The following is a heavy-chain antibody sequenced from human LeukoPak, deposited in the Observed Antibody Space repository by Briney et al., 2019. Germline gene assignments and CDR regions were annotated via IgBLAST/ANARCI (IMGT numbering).Heavy chain of an antibody. D-gene: IGHD6-19*01. CDR1: GFSLSTSGVG. CDR3: AHIKLYSSGLLGYFDY. CDR2: IYWNDDK. J-gene: IGHJ4*02. V-gene: IGHV2-5*01. Sequence: SGPTLVKPTQTLTLTCTFSGFSLSTSGVGVGWIRQPPGKALEWLALIYWNDDKRYSPSLKGRLTITKDTSKNQVVLTMTNMDPVDTATYYCAHIKLYSSGLLGYFDYWGQGTLVTVSS.